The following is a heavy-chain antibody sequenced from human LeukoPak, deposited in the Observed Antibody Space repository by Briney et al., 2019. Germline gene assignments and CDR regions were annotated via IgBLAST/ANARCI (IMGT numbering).Heavy chain of an antibody. CDR1: GFTVSSNY. D-gene: IGHD4-23*01. CDR3: ASHKADYGGKNDY. CDR2: IYSGGST. Sequence: GGTLRLSCAASGFTVSSNYTSWVRQAPGQGLEWVAVIYSGGSTYYADSVKGRFTISRDNTKNTLYLQMNSLRAEDTAVYYCASHKADYGGKNDYWGQGTLVTVSS. V-gene: IGHV3-53*01. J-gene: IGHJ4*02.